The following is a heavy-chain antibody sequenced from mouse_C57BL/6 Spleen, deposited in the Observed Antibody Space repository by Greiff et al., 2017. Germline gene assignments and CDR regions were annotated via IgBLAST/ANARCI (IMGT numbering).Heavy chain of an antibody. Sequence: QVQLKQSGPELVKPGASVKISCKASGYSFTSYYIHWVKQRPGQGLEWIGWIYPGSGNTKYNEKFKGKATLTADTSSSTAYMQLSSLTSEDSAVYYCARSGDGYYLYYFDYWGQGTTLTVSS. J-gene: IGHJ2*01. V-gene: IGHV1-66*01. CDR3: ARSGDGYYLYYFDY. CDR2: IYPGSGNT. D-gene: IGHD2-3*01. CDR1: GYSFTSYY.